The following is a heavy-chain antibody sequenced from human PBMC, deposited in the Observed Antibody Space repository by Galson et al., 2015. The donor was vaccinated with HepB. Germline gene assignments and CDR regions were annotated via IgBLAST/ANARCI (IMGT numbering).Heavy chain of an antibody. CDR3: AKRQNPERWLHKTHNAVSDY. V-gene: IGHV3-23*01. D-gene: IGHD5-24*01. CDR1: GFTFSSYA. J-gene: IGHJ4*02. CDR2: ISGSGGST. Sequence: SLRLSCAASGFTFSSYAMSWVRQAPGKGLEWVSAISGSGGSTYYADSVKGRFTISRDNSKNTLYLQMNSLRAEDTAVYYCAKRQNPERWLHKTHNAVSDYWGQGTLVTVSS.